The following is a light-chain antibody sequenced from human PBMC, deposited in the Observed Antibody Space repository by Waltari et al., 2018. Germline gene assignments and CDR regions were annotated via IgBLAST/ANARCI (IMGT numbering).Light chain of an antibody. V-gene: IGKV4-1*01. CDR2: WAS. Sequence: DIVMTQSPDSLAVSLGERATINCKSSQSVLYISNNKNYLTWYQQKPGQPPKLLIYWASTRESGVPDRFSGSASGTDFTLTISSLQAEDVAVYYCQQYYSAPYTFGQGTKLEIK. J-gene: IGKJ2*01. CDR3: QQYYSAPYT. CDR1: QSVLYISNNKNY.